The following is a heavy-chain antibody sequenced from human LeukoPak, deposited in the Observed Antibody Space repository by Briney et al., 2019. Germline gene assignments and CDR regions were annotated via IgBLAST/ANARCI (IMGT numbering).Heavy chain of an antibody. V-gene: IGHV3-7*01. D-gene: IGHD6-13*01. J-gene: IGHJ4*02. Sequence: PGGSLRLSCAASGFTFSSYSMNWGRQTPGKGLEWVANIKQEGSARYYVDSVTGRFTISRDNAMNSLYLQMNSLRVEDTAVYYCARDPGIAAAGTVGYFDSWGQGILVTVSS. CDR2: IKQEGSAR. CDR3: ARDPGIAAAGTVGYFDS. CDR1: GFTFSSYS.